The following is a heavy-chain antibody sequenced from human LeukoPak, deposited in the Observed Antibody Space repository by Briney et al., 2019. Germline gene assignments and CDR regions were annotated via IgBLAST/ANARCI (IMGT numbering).Heavy chain of an antibody. CDR3: ARDYYYDSSGYWDYYFDY. J-gene: IGHJ4*02. Sequence: GESLRLSCAASGFTISTYTMNWVRQAPGKGLEWVSSISGSSTTIYYVDSVKGRFTISRDNAKNSLFLQMNSLRDEDTAVYYCARDYYYDSSGYWDYYFDYWGQGTLVSVSS. CDR2: ISGSSTTI. D-gene: IGHD3-22*01. V-gene: IGHV3-48*02. CDR1: GFTISTYT.